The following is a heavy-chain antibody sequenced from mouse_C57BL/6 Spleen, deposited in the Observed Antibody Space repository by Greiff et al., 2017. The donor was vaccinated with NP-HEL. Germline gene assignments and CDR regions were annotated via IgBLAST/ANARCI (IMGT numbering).Heavy chain of an antibody. J-gene: IGHJ3*01. Sequence: VQLKESGPGMVKPSQSLSLPCTVTGYSITSGYDWHWIRHFPGNKLEWMGYISYSGSTNYNPSLKSRISITHDTSKNHFFLKLNSVTTEDTATYYCARVGGDYDGYYEAWFAYWGQGTLVTVSA. CDR3: ARVGGDYDGYYEAWFAY. CDR2: ISYSGST. D-gene: IGHD2-3*01. CDR1: GYSITSGYD. V-gene: IGHV3-1*01.